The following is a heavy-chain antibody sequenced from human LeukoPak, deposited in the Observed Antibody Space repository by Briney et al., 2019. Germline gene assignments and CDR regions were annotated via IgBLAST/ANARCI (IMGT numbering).Heavy chain of an antibody. J-gene: IGHJ6*03. Sequence: GASVKVSCKVSGYSLNKLSMHWVRQAPGKGLEWMGGFDPEDGETIYAEKFQDRVTMTEDTFTDTAYMELSSLTSGDTAVYYCVTGDPQHLVRINVTYFHYYLDVWGKGTMVTVSS. V-gene: IGHV1-24*01. CDR1: GYSLNKLS. CDR2: FDPEDGET. D-gene: IGHD6-13*01. CDR3: VTGDPQHLVRINVTYFHYYLDV.